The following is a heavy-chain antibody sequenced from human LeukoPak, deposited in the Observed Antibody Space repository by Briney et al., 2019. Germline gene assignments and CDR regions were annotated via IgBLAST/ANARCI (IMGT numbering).Heavy chain of an antibody. Sequence: PSGTLSLTCAVYGGSFSSDFWRWIRQSPGKGLEWIGEIKHDESTTYNPSLKRRVTISVDTSNNQFSLKLSSVTAADTAVYYCARDLGIAARPDYWGQGTLVTVSS. CDR1: GGSFSSDF. CDR3: ARDLGIAARPDY. D-gene: IGHD6-6*01. J-gene: IGHJ4*02. V-gene: IGHV4-34*01. CDR2: IKHDEST.